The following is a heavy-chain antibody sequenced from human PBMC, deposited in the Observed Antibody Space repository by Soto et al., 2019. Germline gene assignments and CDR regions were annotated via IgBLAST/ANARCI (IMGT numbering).Heavy chain of an antibody. J-gene: IGHJ4*02. CDR2: IYYSGST. V-gene: IGHV4-59*08. Sequence: QVQLQESGPGLVKPSETLSLTCTVSDGSISSYYWSWIRQPPGKGLEWIGYIYYSGSTNYNPSLKSRVTISVVTSKNQFSLKLSSVTAADTAVYYCARRGRSVDYWGQGTLVTVSS. CDR3: ARRGRSVDY. D-gene: IGHD3-10*01. CDR1: DGSISSYY.